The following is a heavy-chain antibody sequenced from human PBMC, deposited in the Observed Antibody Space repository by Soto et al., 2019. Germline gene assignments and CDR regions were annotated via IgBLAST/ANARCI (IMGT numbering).Heavy chain of an antibody. J-gene: IGHJ3*02. CDR2: IYYSGST. D-gene: IGHD7-27*01. CDR3: ARAQSWGSAFDI. Sequence: SETLSLTCTVSGGSVSSGGYYWSWIRQPPGKELEWIGYIYYSGSTNYNPSLKSRVTISVDTSKAQFSLKLSSVTAADTAVYYCARAQSWGSAFDIWGQGTMVTVSS. V-gene: IGHV4-61*08. CDR1: GGSVSSGGYY.